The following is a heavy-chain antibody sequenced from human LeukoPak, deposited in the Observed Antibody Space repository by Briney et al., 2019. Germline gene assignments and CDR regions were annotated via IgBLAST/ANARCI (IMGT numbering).Heavy chain of an antibody. Sequence: PSETLSLTCTVSGGSISSYYWSWIRQPAGKGLERIGRIYTSGSTNYNPSLKSRVAMSVDTSKNQFSLKLSSVTAADTAVYYCARGSGYTYGYPFDSWGQGTLVTVSS. CDR2: IYTSGST. D-gene: IGHD5-18*01. J-gene: IGHJ4*02. CDR1: GGSISSYY. CDR3: ARGSGYTYGYPFDS. V-gene: IGHV4-4*07.